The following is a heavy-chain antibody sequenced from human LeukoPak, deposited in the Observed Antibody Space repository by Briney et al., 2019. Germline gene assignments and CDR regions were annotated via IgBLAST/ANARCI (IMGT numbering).Heavy chain of an antibody. CDR1: GFTFSSYS. D-gene: IGHD6-13*01. J-gene: IGHJ4*02. V-gene: IGHV3-21*01. CDR3: ARALGRWYFDY. CDR2: ISSSSSYI. Sequence: GGSLRLSCAASGFTFSSYSMNWVRQAPGKGLEWVSSISSSSSYIYYADSVKGRFTISRDNSKNSLYLQMNSLRAEDTAVYYCARALGRWYFDYWGQGTLVTVSS.